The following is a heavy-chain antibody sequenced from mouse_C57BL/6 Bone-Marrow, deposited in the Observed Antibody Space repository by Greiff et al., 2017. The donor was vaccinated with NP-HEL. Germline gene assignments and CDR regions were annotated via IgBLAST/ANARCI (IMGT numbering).Heavy chain of an antibody. CDR1: GYTFTSYW. V-gene: IGHV1-50*01. CDR3: AREDDGYYFSYDYAMDY. Sequence: QVQLQQPGAELVKPGASVKLSCKASGYTFTSYWMQWVKQRPGQGLEWIGEIDPSDSYSNYNQKFKGKATLTVDTSSSTAYMQLSSLTSEDSAVYYCAREDDGYYFSYDYAMDYWGQGTSVTVSS. J-gene: IGHJ4*01. CDR2: IDPSDSYS. D-gene: IGHD2-3*01.